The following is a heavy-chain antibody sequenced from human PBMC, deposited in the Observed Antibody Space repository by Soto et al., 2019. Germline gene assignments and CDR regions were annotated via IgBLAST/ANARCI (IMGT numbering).Heavy chain of an antibody. D-gene: IGHD2-2*01. J-gene: IGHJ3*02. CDR3: ARGDLGACSSTSCSDAFDI. V-gene: IGHV4-30-4*01. CDR1: GGSISSGDYY. Sequence: QVQLQESGPGLVKPSQTLSLTCTVSGGSISSGDYYWNWIRQPPGKGLEWIGSIYFSGTTYYSPSLKSRGIISVGTSKNQFSLKLSSVTAADSAVYYCARGDLGACSSTSCSDAFDIWGQGTLVAVSS. CDR2: IYFSGTT.